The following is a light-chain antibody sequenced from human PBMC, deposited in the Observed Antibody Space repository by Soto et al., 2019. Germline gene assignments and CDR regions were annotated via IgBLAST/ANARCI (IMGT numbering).Light chain of an antibody. V-gene: IGKV3-11*01. Sequence: EIVLTQSPATLSLSPGERATLSCRASQSVSSYLAWYQQKPGQAPRLLIYDASNRATGIPARFSGSGSGTDFTLTISSLEPEDFAVYSCQQRSNWPPLFSFSTGIKVYIK. CDR3: QQRSNWPPLFS. CDR1: QSVSSY. CDR2: DAS. J-gene: IGKJ3*01.